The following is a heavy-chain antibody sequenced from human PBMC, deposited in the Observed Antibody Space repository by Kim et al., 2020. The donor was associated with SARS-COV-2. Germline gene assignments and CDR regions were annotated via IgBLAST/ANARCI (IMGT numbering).Heavy chain of an antibody. V-gene: IGHV3-30*04. D-gene: IGHD6-19*01. CDR2: ISYDGSNK. J-gene: IGHJ6*02. CDR3: ARDIRSGWYRGYYYYYGICV. CDR1: GFTFSSYA. Sequence: GGSLRLSCAASGFTFSSYAMHWVRQAPGKGLEWVAVISYDGSNKYYADSVKGRFTISRDNSKNTLYLQMNSLRAEDTAVYYCARDIRSGWYRGYYYYYGICVCGQKATVSLSS.